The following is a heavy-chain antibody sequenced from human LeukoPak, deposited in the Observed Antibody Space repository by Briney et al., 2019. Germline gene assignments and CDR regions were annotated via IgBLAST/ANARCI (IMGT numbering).Heavy chain of an antibody. Sequence: GGSLRLSCAASGFTFSSNWMSWVRQVPGMGLEWVANIKPDGSVKQYAQSVKGRFTISRDNTRNSLDLQMSSLRAEDTAVYYCASGSHCDFWGQGTLVTVSS. CDR1: GFTFSSNW. CDR3: ASGSHCDF. J-gene: IGHJ4*02. V-gene: IGHV3-7*01. CDR2: IKPDGSVK.